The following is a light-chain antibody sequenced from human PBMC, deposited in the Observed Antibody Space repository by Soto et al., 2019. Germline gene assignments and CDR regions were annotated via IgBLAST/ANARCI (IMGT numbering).Light chain of an antibody. J-gene: IGKJ4*01. CDR1: ETISTF. CDR2: GAS. Sequence: DIQLTQSPSSLSASLGDSITITCRASETISTFLNWYQVQPGKAPRLLVYGASYLQVGVPVRFRASGSGTLFTLTIDNLQREDLASYFCQQFFCAVLTFGGGTRVDI. V-gene: IGKV1-39*01. CDR3: QQFFCAVLT.